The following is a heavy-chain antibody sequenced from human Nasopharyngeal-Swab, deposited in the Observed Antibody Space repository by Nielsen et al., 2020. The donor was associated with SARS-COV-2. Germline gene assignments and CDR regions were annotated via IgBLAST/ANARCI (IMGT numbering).Heavy chain of an antibody. Sequence: SETLSLTCAVSGGSISSSNWWSWVRQPPGKGLEWIGEIYHSGSTNYNPSLKSRVTISVDKSKNQFSLKVSSVTAADTAVYYCARRRIANGDFDFWGQGTLVTVSS. CDR2: IYHSGST. D-gene: IGHD2-21*01. CDR1: GGSISSSNW. J-gene: IGHJ4*02. V-gene: IGHV4-4*02. CDR3: ARRRIANGDFDF.